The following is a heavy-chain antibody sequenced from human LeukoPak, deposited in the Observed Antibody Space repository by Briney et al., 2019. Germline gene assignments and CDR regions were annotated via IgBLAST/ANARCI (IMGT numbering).Heavy chain of an antibody. CDR3: ANRNYYAKSDYYSYYFDY. CDR1: GFTFTNYA. Sequence: GRSLRLSCAASGFTFTNYAMHWVRQAPGKGLEWVAVISYDGSNKYYADSVKGRFTISRDNSKNTLYLQMNSLRAEDTAVYSCANRNYYAKSDYYSYYFDYWGQGTLVTVSS. D-gene: IGHD3-22*01. CDR2: ISYDGSNK. V-gene: IGHV3-30-3*01. J-gene: IGHJ4*02.